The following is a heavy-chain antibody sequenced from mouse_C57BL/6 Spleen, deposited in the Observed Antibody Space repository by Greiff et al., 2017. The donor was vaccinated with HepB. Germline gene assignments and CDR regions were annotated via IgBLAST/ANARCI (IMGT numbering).Heavy chain of an antibody. J-gene: IGHJ1*03. Sequence: EVMLVESGGGLVQPGGSLKLSCAASGFTFSDYGMAWARQAPRKGPEWVAFISNLAYSIYYADTVTGRFTISRENAKNTLYLEMSSLRSEDTAMYYCARHDGYFDVWGTGTTVTVSS. V-gene: IGHV5-15*01. CDR3: ARHDGYFDV. CDR1: GFTFSDYG. CDR2: ISNLAYSI.